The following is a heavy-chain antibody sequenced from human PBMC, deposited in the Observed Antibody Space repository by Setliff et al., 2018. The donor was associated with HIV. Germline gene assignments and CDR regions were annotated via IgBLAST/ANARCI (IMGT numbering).Heavy chain of an antibody. V-gene: IGHV4-34*01. CDR2: INHSGTT. CDR3: ARGGDTNALDY. CDR1: GGSFSGYY. J-gene: IGHJ4*02. D-gene: IGHD3-16*01. Sequence: SETLSLTCAVYGGSFSGYYWSWIRQPPGKGLEWIGEINHSGTTNYNPSLKSRVTISMDTSKNQFSLKLTSVTAADTSVYYCARGGDTNALDYWGQGTLVTVSS.